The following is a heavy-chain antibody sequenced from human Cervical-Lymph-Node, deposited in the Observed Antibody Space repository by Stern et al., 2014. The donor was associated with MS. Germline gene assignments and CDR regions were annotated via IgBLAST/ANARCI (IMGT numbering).Heavy chain of an antibody. CDR2: ISTNSTI. D-gene: IGHD1-1*01. Sequence: VQLVESGGGLVQPGGSLRLSCAASGFPLSIYSMNWVRQAPGKGLEWVSYISTNSTIYYADSVKGRFTISRDNAKNSLYLQMNSLRAEDTAVYFCARDDWVERLDSWGQGTLVTVSS. CDR3: ARDDWVERLDS. CDR1: GFPLSIYS. J-gene: IGHJ5*01. V-gene: IGHV3-48*01.